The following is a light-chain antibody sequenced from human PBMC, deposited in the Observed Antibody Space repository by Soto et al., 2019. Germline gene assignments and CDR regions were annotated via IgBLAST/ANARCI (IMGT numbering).Light chain of an antibody. CDR2: YAS. Sequence: EIVLIQSPATLSLSPGDRATLSCSASQSVSGFLAWYQQKPSQAPRLLIYYASVRATGIPARFSGSGSGTDFPLTIRSLEPEDFAVYYCQQRNDWPTFGQGTKLQI. CDR1: QSVSGF. J-gene: IGKJ2*01. CDR3: QQRNDWPT. V-gene: IGKV3-11*01.